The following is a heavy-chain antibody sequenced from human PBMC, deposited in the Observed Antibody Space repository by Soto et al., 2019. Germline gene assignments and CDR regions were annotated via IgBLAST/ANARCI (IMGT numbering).Heavy chain of an antibody. V-gene: IGHV1-2*02. CDR2: INPATGAA. CDR1: GYPVTAYY. J-gene: IGHJ3*02. Sequence: QLHLVQSGAVVKKPGASVTVSCSASGYPVTAYYMHWVRQAPGRGLEWMGGINPATGAAKYTQTFQGRGIMTRDTSTNTGFIELRGLTFEATAVFSLAGGGGVGVAGSAAFDMWGQGTLVTVSS. D-gene: IGHD3-3*01. CDR3: AGGGGVGVAGSAAFDM.